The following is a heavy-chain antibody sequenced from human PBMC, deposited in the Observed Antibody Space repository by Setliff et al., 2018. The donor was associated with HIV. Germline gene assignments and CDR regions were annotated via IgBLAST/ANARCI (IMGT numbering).Heavy chain of an antibody. V-gene: IGHV4-61*09. CDR3: ASALYYNFRVAYYVTPYYVHY. CDR2: IYTSGST. Sequence: SETLSLTCTVSGGSISNGSYYWSWIRQPAGKRLEWIGHIYTSGSTTYNPSLKSRVTMSIDTSKDQFSLKLSSVTAADTAVYYCASALYYNFRVAYYVTPYYVHYWGQGTLVTVSS. CDR1: GGSISNGSYY. J-gene: IGHJ4*02. D-gene: IGHD3-3*01.